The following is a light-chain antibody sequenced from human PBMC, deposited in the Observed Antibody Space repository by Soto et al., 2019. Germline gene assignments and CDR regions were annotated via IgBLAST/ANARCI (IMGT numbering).Light chain of an antibody. CDR3: CSLTTSHTYV. V-gene: IGLV2-14*03. Sequence: QSALTQPPSASGSPGQSVTISCTGTSGVSWYQQHPGKAPKLLIYHVTYRPSGVSNRYSGSKSGNSASLTISGLQADDEADYYCCSLTTSHTYVFGSGTKLTVL. CDR1: SGV. CDR2: HVT. J-gene: IGLJ1*01.